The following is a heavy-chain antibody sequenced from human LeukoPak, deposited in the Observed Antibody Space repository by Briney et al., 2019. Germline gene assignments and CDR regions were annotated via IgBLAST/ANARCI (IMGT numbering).Heavy chain of an antibody. Sequence: SVKVSCKASGGTFSSYAISWVRQAPGQGLEWMEGIIPIFGTANYAQKFQGRVTITADESTSTAYMELSSLRSEDTAVYYCARSYSSSSLSFDYWGQGTLVTVSS. V-gene: IGHV1-69*01. J-gene: IGHJ4*02. CDR1: GGTFSSYA. CDR3: ARSYSSSSLSFDY. CDR2: IIPIFGTA. D-gene: IGHD6-6*01.